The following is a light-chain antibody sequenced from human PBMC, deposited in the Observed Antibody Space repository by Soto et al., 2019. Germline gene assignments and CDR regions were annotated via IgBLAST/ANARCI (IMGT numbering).Light chain of an antibody. Sequence: DIQMTQSPSTLSASVGDRVTITCRASQSISSRLAWYQQKPGKAPKLLIYKASSLESGVPSRFSGSGSGTEFTLTISSLQPDDFATYYCQQYNSYPITFGQGTRLEI. CDR3: QQYNSYPIT. V-gene: IGKV1-5*03. CDR1: QSISSR. J-gene: IGKJ5*01. CDR2: KAS.